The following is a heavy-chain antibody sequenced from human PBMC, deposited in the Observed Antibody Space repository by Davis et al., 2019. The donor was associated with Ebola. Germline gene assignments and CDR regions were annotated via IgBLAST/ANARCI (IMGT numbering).Heavy chain of an antibody. CDR1: GYTFTDYY. CDR3: ARDLSNAWANFDF. J-gene: IGHJ4*02. V-gene: IGHV1-2*02. D-gene: IGHD4-11*01. CDR2: INPNSGGT. Sequence: ASVKVSCKASGYTFTDYYIHWVRQAPGQGLEWMGWINPNSGGTKYAQKFQGRVTMTRDTSISTAYMDLSRLRSDDTAVYYCARDLSNAWANFDFWGQGTLVTVSS.